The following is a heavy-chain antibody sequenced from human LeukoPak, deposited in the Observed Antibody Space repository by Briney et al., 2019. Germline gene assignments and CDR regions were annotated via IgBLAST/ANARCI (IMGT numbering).Heavy chain of an antibody. Sequence: ASVKVSCKASGYTFTGYYMHWVRQAPGQGLEWMGWINPNSGGTNYAQKFQGRVTMTGDTSISTAYMELSMLRSDDTAVYYCSRARRITMIVVANNWFDPWGQGTLVTVSS. CDR2: INPNSGGT. D-gene: IGHD3-22*01. CDR3: SRARRITMIVVANNWFDP. V-gene: IGHV1-2*02. CDR1: GYTFTGYY. J-gene: IGHJ5*02.